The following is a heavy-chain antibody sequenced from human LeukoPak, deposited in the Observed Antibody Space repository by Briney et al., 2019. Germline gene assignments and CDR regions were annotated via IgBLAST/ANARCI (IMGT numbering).Heavy chain of an antibody. CDR1: GASISSSSYY. CDR3: ARSKRITMVRGAPEGWFDP. J-gene: IGHJ5*02. Sequence: SETLSLTCTVSGASISSSSYYWGWIRQPPGKGLEWIESIYYSGSTNYNPSLKSPVTISVDTSKNQFSLKLSSVTAADTAVYYCARSKRITMVRGAPEGWFDPWGQGTLVTVSS. CDR2: IYYSGST. V-gene: IGHV4-39*07. D-gene: IGHD3-10*01.